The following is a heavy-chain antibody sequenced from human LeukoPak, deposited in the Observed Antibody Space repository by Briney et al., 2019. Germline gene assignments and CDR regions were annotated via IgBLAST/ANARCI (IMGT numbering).Heavy chain of an antibody. Sequence: ASVKVSCKASGYTFTSYYMHWVRQAPGQGLEWMGIINPSGGSTSYAQKFQGRVTMTRDMSTSTVYMELSSLRSEDTAVYYCARDRLEVVAFDAFDIWGQGTVVTVSS. CDR1: GYTFTSYY. J-gene: IGHJ3*02. D-gene: IGHD3-22*01. V-gene: IGHV1-46*01. CDR3: ARDRLEVVAFDAFDI. CDR2: INPSGGST.